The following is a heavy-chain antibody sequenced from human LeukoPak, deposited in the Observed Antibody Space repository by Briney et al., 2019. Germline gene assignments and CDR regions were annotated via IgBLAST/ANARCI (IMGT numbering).Heavy chain of an antibody. CDR1: GAFIGTYY. V-gene: IGHV4-59*01. J-gene: IGHJ3*02. Sequence: SETLSLTCTVSGAFIGTYYWSWIRQPPGKGLEWIGYIQNSGTTNHNPSLQSRVTISVDTSKSQFSLKLSSVTAADTAVYYCARGTDGFDIWGQGTMVTVSS. CDR3: ARGTDGFDI. CDR2: IQNSGTT.